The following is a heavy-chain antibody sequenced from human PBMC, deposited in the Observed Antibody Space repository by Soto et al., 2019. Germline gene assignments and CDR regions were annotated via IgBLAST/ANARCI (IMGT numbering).Heavy chain of an antibody. CDR3: ARDVQSFWSGYYNWFDP. V-gene: IGHV1-18*01. J-gene: IGHJ5*02. CDR2: ISAYNGNT. CDR1: GYTFTSYG. Sequence: ASVKVSCKASGYTFTSYGISWVRQAPGQGLEWMGWISAYNGNTNYAQKLQGRVTMTTDTSTSTAYMELRSLRSDDTAVYYCARDVQSFWSGYYNWFDPWGQGTRGTVSS. D-gene: IGHD3-3*01.